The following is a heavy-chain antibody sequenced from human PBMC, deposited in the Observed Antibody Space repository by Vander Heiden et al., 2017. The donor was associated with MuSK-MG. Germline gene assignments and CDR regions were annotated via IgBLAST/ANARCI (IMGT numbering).Heavy chain of an antibody. J-gene: IGHJ6*03. Sequence: QVQLVESGGGVVQPGRSLRLSCAASGFTFSSYGMHWVRQAPGKGLEWVAVISYDGSNKYYADSVKGRFTISRDNSKNTLYLQMNSLRAEDTAVYYCARDSEPYKILWGHMDVWGKGTTVTVSS. V-gene: IGHV3-30*03. CDR3: ARDSEPYKILWGHMDV. CDR2: ISYDGSNK. D-gene: IGHD3-16*01. CDR1: GFTFSSYG.